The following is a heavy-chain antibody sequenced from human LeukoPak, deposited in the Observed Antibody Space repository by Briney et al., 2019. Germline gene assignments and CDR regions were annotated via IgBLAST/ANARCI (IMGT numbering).Heavy chain of an antibody. V-gene: IGHV3-7*04. CDR2: IKQDGSEK. Sequence: EGSLRLSCTASGFTFSNYWMSWVRQAPGKGLEWVANIKQDGSEKDYVDSVKGRVTISRDNAKNSLYLQMNSLRAEDTAVYYCARGFTAMASYYFDYWGQGTLVTVSS. CDR1: GFTFSNYW. D-gene: IGHD5-18*01. CDR3: ARGFTAMASYYFDY. J-gene: IGHJ4*02.